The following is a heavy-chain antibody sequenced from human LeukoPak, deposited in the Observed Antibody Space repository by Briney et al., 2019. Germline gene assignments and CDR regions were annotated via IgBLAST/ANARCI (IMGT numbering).Heavy chain of an antibody. D-gene: IGHD3-3*01. CDR3: ARARFLEWLFLDY. V-gene: IGHV1-2*02. Sequence: GASVKVSCKASGYTFTGYYMHWVRQAPGQGLEWMGWINPNNGGTNYAQKFQGRVTMTRDTSISTAYMELRRLRSDDTAVYYCARARFLEWLFLDYWGQGTLVTVSS. CDR2: INPNNGGT. J-gene: IGHJ4*02. CDR1: GYTFTGYY.